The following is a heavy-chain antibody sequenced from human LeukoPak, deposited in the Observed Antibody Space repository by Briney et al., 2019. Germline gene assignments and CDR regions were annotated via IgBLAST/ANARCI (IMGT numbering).Heavy chain of an antibody. CDR2: INPSGGST. CDR3: ARSPYDYYYYMDV. CDR1: GYTFTSYY. J-gene: IGHJ6*03. V-gene: IGHV1-46*01. Sequence: ASVKVSCKASGYTFTSYYMHWVRQAPGQGLEWMGIINPSGGSTSYAQKFQGRVTMTRDMSTSTAYMELRSLRSDDTAVYYCARSPYDYYYYMDVWGKGTTVTISS.